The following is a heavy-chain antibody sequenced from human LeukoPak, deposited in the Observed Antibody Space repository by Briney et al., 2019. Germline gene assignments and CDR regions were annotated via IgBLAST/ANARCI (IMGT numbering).Heavy chain of an antibody. V-gene: IGHV6-1*01. J-gene: IGHJ6*02. CDR2: THYRSKWYS. Sequence: SQTLSLTCAISGDSVSRNSAAWNWIRQSPSRGLEWLGRTHYRSKWYSDYAESVKSRITINPDTSKNLFTLQLNSVTPEESGVYYCARGRGDYYGMDVWGQGTTVTVSS. CDR1: GDSVSRNSAA. CDR3: ARGRGDYYGMDV.